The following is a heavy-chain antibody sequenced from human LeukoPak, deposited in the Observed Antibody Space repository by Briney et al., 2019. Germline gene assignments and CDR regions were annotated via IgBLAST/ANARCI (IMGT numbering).Heavy chain of an antibody. CDR2: INHSGST. V-gene: IGHV4-34*01. CDR1: GGSFSGYY. CDR3: ALAAPNWFDP. D-gene: IGHD6-6*01. J-gene: IGHJ5*02. Sequence: SETLSLTCAVYGGSFSGYYWSWIRQPPGKGLEWIGEINHSGSTDYNPSLKSRVTISVDTSKNQFSLKLSSVTAADTAVYYCALAAPNWFDPWGQGTLVTVSS.